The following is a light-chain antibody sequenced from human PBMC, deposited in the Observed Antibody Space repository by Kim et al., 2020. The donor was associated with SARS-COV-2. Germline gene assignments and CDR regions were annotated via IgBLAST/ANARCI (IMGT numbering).Light chain of an antibody. CDR1: QSISSR. CDR2: KAS. J-gene: IGKJ1*01. Sequence: STSVGDRVTIHCRASQSISSRLAWYKQKPGKAPKLLIYKASSLESGVPSRFSGSGAGTEFTLTISSLQPDDFATYYCQQYNSYRTFGQGTKVGIK. V-gene: IGKV1-5*03. CDR3: QQYNSYRT.